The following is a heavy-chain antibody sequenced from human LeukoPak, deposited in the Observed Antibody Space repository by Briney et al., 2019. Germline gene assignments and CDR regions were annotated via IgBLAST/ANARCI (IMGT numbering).Heavy chain of an antibody. J-gene: IGHJ5*02. CDR1: GDSITSYY. Sequence: ASETLSLTCTVSGDSITSYYWNWIRQPPGKRLEWVGYTHHSGNSKYNPSLKSRVAMSVDTSKGQVFLKLSSVTAADTAVYYCAKDLSQIAAAGTPWFDPWGQGTLVTVSS. D-gene: IGHD6-13*01. CDR3: AKDLSQIAAAGTPWFDP. V-gene: IGHV4-59*01. CDR2: THHSGNS.